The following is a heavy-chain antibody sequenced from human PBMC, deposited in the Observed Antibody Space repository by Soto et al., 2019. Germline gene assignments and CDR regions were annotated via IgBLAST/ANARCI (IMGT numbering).Heavy chain of an antibody. CDR1: GGSISSYY. D-gene: IGHD3-22*01. V-gene: IGHV4-59*08. CDR3: ARRDTSGYYYR. J-gene: IGHJ4*02. Sequence: ETLSLTCTVSGGSISSYYWSWIRQPPGKGLEWIGYIYYSGSTNYNPSLKSRVTISVDTSENQFSLKLSSVTAADTAVYYCARRDTSGYYYRWGQGTLVIVSS. CDR2: IYYSGST.